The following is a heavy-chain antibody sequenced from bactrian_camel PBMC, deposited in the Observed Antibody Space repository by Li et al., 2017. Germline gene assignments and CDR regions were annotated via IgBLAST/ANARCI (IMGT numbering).Heavy chain of an antibody. J-gene: IGHJ4*01. CDR3: AADLCRGRPPTEPGYENSY. CDR1: AYISSTFSRYC. Sequence: HVQLVESGGGSVQPGGSLRLSCVASAYISSTFSRYCLGWFRQALGKEREGVAAIDAEGSTSYADSVKGRFTLTKDNAKKQVYLQMNSLKLEDTAMYYCAADLCRGRPPTEPGYENSYWGQGTQVTVS. D-gene: IGHD5*01. V-gene: IGHV3S53*01. CDR2: IDAEGST.